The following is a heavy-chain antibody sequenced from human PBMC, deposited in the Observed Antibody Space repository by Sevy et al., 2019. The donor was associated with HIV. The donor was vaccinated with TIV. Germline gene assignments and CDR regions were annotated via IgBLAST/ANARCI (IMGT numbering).Heavy chain of an antibody. CDR3: AKGSGRXYSYGYXDX. J-gene: IGHJ4*02. Sequence: GGSLRLSXAASXXXFSSYAMSWVRQAPGKGLEWVSAISGSGGSTYYADSVKGRFTISRDNSKNALYLQMNSLRAEDTAVYYCAKGSGRXYSYGYXDXWGQGTLVTVSS. V-gene: IGHV3-23*01. CDR2: ISGSGGST. CDR1: XXXFSSYA. D-gene: IGHD5-18*01.